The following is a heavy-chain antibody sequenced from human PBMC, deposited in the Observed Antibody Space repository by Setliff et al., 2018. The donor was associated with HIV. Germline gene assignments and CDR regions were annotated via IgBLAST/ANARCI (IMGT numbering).Heavy chain of an antibody. CDR3: ARGFEALYYYYGMDV. CDR1: GYTFTSYA. V-gene: IGHV1-3*01. CDR2: INAGNGNT. Sequence: SVKVSCKASGYTFTSYAMHWARQAPGQRLEWMGWINAGNGNTKYSQKFQGRVTITRDTSASTAYMELSSLRSEDTAVYYCARGFEALYYYYGMDVWGQGTTVTVSS. J-gene: IGHJ6*02. D-gene: IGHD3-3*01.